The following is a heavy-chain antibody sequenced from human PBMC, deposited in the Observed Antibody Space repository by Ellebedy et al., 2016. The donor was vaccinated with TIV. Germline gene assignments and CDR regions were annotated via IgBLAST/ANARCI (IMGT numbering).Heavy chain of an antibody. CDR3: ARVLRAVVGSGADY. CDR1: GFTFSSYW. J-gene: IGHJ4*02. CDR2: ISSSSTAI. V-gene: IGHV3-48*02. Sequence: GGSLRLSCAASGFTFSSYWMHWVRQAPGKGLEWLSYISSSSTAIEYAESVKGRFIISRDNARNSLYLRVNNLRDEDTAVYYCARVLRAVVGSGADYWGQGILVTVSS. D-gene: IGHD2-15*01.